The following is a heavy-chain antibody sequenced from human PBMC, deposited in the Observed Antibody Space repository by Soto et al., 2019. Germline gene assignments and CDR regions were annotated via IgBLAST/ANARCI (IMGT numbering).Heavy chain of an antibody. CDR2: IYHSGST. D-gene: IGHD6-13*01. CDR1: SGSISSSNW. V-gene: IGHV4-4*02. CDR3: ASPAGAAAGYNWFDP. J-gene: IGHJ5*02. Sequence: QVQLQESGPGLVKPSGTLSLTCAVSSGSISSSNWWSWVRQPPGKGLEWIGEIYHSGSTNYNPSLKSRVTISVDKSKNQFSLKLSSVTAADTAVYYCASPAGAAAGYNWFDPWGQGTLVTVSS.